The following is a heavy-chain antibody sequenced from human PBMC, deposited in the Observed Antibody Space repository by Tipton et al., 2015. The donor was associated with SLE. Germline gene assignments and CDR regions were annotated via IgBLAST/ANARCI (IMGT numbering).Heavy chain of an antibody. CDR2: IRSKTYGATT. D-gene: IGHD1-26*01. CDR3: SRTPHSGTSRFDY. J-gene: IGHJ4*02. Sequence: SLRLSCPGSGFTFGDYAVNWVRQAPGKGLEWVSFIRSKTYGATTEYAASVKGRFTISRDDSKSVVYLQMNSLETEDTAVYYCSRTPHSGTSRFDYWGQGTLVTVSS. CDR1: GFTFGDYA. V-gene: IGHV3-49*04.